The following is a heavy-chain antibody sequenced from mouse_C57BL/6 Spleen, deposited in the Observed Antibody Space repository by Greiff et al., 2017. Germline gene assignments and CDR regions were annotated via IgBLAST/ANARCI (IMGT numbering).Heavy chain of an antibody. CDR1: GFNIKDDY. Sequence: VTLKESGAELVRPGASVKLSCTASGFNIKDDYMHWVKQRPEQGLEWIGWIDPENGDTEYASKFQGKATITADTSSNTAYLQLSSLTSEDTAVYYCTTSSDGYYDYFDYWGQGTTLTVSS. J-gene: IGHJ2*01. V-gene: IGHV14-4*01. D-gene: IGHD2-3*01. CDR2: IDPENGDT. CDR3: TTSSDGYYDYFDY.